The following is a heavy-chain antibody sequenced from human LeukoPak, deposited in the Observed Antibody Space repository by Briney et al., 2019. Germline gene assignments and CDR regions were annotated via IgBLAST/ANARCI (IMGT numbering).Heavy chain of an antibody. CDR1: GFTFSSYW. V-gene: IGHV3-74*01. J-gene: IGHJ6*02. D-gene: IGHD5-12*01. Sequence: GGSLRLSCAASGFTFSSYWMHWVRQAPGKGLVWVSRINSDGSSTSYADSVKGRFTISRDSAKNTLYLQMNSLRAEDTAVYYCARGGYDDYYYYGMDVWGQGTTVTVSS. CDR3: ARGGYDDYYYYGMDV. CDR2: INSDGSST.